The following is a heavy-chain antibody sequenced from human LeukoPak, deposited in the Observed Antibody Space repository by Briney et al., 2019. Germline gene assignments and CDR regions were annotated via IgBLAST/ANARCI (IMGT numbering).Heavy chain of an antibody. CDR3: ARTTEGGYTYNYFYYYYMDV. D-gene: IGHD5-18*01. J-gene: IGHJ6*03. CDR1: GGSFSGYY. V-gene: IGHV4-59*01. Sequence: SETLTLTCAVYGGSFSGYYWSWIRQPPGKGLEWIGYIYYSGSTNYNPSLKSRISISVDTSKNQFSLKLSSVTAADTAVYYCARTTEGGYTYNYFYYYYMDVWGKGTTVTISS. CDR2: IYYSGST.